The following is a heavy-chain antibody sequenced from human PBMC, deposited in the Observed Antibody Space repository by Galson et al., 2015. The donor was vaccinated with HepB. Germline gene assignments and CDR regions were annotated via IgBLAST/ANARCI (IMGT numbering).Heavy chain of an antibody. J-gene: IGHJ4*02. V-gene: IGHV3-33*01. Sequence: SLRLSCAASGFTLTNYGIHWVRQAPGKGLEWVAIIWYDGTTKYYAHSVKGRFTISRDNSNNTLYLQMNSLRAEDTAVYYCARDSGPRGHGLAYIFDYWGKGTLVTVSS. D-gene: IGHD1-26*01. CDR1: GFTLTNYG. CDR3: ARDSGPRGHGLAYIFDY. CDR2: IWYDGTTK.